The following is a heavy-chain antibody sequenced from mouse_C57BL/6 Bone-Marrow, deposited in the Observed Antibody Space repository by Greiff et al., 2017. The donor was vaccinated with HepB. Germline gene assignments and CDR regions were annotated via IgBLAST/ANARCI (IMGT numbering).Heavy chain of an antibody. CDR3: AILNIPPFFDY. Sequence: EVKLVESGGGLVKPGGSLKLSCAASGFTFSDYGMHWVRQAPEKGLEWVAYISSGSSTIYYADTVKGRFTISRDNAKNTLFLQMTSLRSEDTAMYYCAILNIPPFFDYWGQGTTLTVSS. V-gene: IGHV5-17*01. J-gene: IGHJ2*01. CDR2: ISSGSSTI. CDR1: GFTFSDYG.